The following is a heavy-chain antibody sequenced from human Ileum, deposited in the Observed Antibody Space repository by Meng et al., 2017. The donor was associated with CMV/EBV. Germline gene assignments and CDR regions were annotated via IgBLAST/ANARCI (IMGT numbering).Heavy chain of an antibody. D-gene: IGHD3-16*02. CDR2: INQDGSEK. CDR3: ARDRYNSQDY. CDR1: GFTFSTYW. J-gene: IGHJ4*02. Sequence: GGSLRLSCAASGFTFSTYWMSWVRQAPGKGLEWVANINQDGSEKYYVDSLKGRFTISRDNAKNSLYLQMNSLRAEDTAVYYCARDRYNSQDYWGQGTLVTVSS. V-gene: IGHV3-7*01.